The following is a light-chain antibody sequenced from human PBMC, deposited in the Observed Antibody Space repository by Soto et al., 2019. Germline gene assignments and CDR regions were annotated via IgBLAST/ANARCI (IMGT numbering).Light chain of an antibody. CDR3: CSYAGSSTGGGHV. Sequence: QSVLTQPASVSGSPGQSITISCTGTSSDVGIYNLVSWYQQHPGKAPKLMIYEGSKRPSGVSNRFSGSKSGNTASLTISGLQAEDEADYYCCSYAGSSTGGGHVFGTGTKVTVL. CDR2: EGS. V-gene: IGLV2-23*01. CDR1: SSDVGIYNL. J-gene: IGLJ1*01.